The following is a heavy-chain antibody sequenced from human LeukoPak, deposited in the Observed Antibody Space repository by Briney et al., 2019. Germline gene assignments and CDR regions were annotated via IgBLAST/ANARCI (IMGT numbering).Heavy chain of an antibody. CDR1: GFNFKTYW. J-gene: IGHJ4*02. D-gene: IGHD1-26*01. CDR3: AKSELLPIPHNFDY. V-gene: IGHV3-7*03. Sequence: PGGSLRLSCAASGFNFKTYWMTWVRQAPGKGLERVAKINQEGSEKHYVDSVQGRFTISRDNSDSSLYLQMNSLRAEDTALYYCAKSELLPIPHNFDYWGQGTLVTVSS. CDR2: INQEGSEK.